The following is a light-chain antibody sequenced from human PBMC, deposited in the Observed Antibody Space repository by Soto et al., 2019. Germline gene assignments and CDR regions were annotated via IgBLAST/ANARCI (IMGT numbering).Light chain of an antibody. Sequence: QSALTQPRSVSRSPGQAVTISCTGTNSDVGNYNFVSWYQDHPGKAPKLMIYDVTKRPSGVPDRFSGSKSGNTASLTISGLQPEDEADYYCCTYAGSFHQFGGGTKLTVL. CDR3: CTYAGSFHQ. CDR1: NSDVGNYNF. V-gene: IGLV2-11*01. J-gene: IGLJ3*02. CDR2: DVT.